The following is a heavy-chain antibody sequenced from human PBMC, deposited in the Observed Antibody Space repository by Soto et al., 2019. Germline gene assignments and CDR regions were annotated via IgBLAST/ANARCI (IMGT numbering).Heavy chain of an antibody. CDR2: VYDSGLT. Sequence: QVQLQESGPGLVKPSETLSLTCTVSGGSITGYSWSWIRQPPGKGLEWLGYVYDSGLTNYNPSLKSRVSMALNMSKNPFSLQLSSLTAADTAVYYCAAAGSLYFYYYMDVWGKGTTVTVSS. CDR3: AAAGSLYFYYYMDV. CDR1: GGSITGYS. D-gene: IGHD6-13*01. V-gene: IGHV4-59*08. J-gene: IGHJ6*03.